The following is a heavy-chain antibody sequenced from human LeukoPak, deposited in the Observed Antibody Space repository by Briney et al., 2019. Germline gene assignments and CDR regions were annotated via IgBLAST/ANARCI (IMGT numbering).Heavy chain of an antibody. CDR3: ARGTGDPIRDAFDI. J-gene: IGHJ3*02. Sequence: SETLSLTCTVSGGSISGGGYYWSWIRQHPGKGLEWIGYIYYSGSTYYNPSLKSRVTISVDTSKNQFSLKLSSVTAADTAVYYCARGTGDPIRDAFDIWGQGTMVTVSS. CDR2: IYYSGST. D-gene: IGHD7-27*01. CDR1: GGSISGGGYY. V-gene: IGHV4-31*03.